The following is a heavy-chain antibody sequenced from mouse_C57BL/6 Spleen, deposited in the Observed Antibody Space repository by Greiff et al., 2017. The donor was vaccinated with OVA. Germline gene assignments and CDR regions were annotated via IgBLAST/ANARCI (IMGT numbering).Heavy chain of an antibody. Sequence: VQLQQSGPELVKPGASVKISCKASGYSFTDYNMNWVKQSNGKSLEWIGVINPNYGTTSYNQKFKGKATLTVDQSSSTAYMQLNSLTSEDSAVYYCAREGVYDGYYGWYFDVWGTGTTVTVSS. J-gene: IGHJ1*03. V-gene: IGHV1-39*01. D-gene: IGHD2-3*01. CDR3: AREGVYDGYYGWYFDV. CDR2: INPNYGTT. CDR1: GYSFTDYN.